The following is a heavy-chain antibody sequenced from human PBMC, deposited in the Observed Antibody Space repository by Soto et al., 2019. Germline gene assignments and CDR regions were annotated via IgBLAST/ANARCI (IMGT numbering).Heavy chain of an antibody. V-gene: IGHV3-48*02. D-gene: IGHD3-10*01. J-gene: IGHJ6*02. CDR1: GFTFSSYS. CDR2: ISSSSSTI. Sequence: GGSLRLSCAASGFTFSSYSMNWVRQAPGKGLEWVSYISSSSSTIYYADSVKGRFTISRDNAKNSLYLQMNSLRDEDTAVYYCARDHSYWRGSGRPHYYYGMDVWGQGTTVTVSS. CDR3: ARDHSYWRGSGRPHYYYGMDV.